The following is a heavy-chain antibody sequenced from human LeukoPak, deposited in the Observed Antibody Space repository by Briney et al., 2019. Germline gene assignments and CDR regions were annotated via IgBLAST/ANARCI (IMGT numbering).Heavy chain of an antibody. D-gene: IGHD3-10*01. CDR1: GFTFSSYA. CDR2: ISYDGSNK. V-gene: IGHV3-30-3*01. Sequence: GGSLRLSCAASGFTFSSYAMHWVRQAPGKGLEWVAVISYDGSNKYYADSVKGRFTISRDNSKNTLYLQMNSLRAEDTAVYYCARDLITWYYYGMDVWGQGTTVTVSS. J-gene: IGHJ6*02. CDR3: ARDLITWYYYGMDV.